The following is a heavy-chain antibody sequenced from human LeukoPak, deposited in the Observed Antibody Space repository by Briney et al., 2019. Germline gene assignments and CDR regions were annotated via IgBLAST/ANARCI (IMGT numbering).Heavy chain of an antibody. CDR3: ARESEGTHHDSTAAFHY. V-gene: IGHV4-39*07. CDR2: IYSSGNT. D-gene: IGHD1-7*01. J-gene: IGHJ4*02. Sequence: SETLSLTCTVSGGSISTTNYYWGWIRQPPGRDLEWIGSIYSSGNTYYNPSLESRVTISVDTSKNQFSLKLSSVTAADTAVYYCARESEGTHHDSTAAFHYWGQGTLVTVSS. CDR1: GGSISTTNYY.